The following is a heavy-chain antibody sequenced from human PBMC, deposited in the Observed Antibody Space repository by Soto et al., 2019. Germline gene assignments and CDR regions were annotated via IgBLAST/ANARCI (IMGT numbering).Heavy chain of an antibody. Sequence: SETLSLTCAVYGGSFSGYYWSWIRQPPGKGLEWIGEINHSGSTNYNPSLKSRVTISVDTSKNQFSLKLSSVTAADTAVYYCARGYCSSTSCYSRWYYCYYMDVWGKGTTVTVSS. V-gene: IGHV4-34*01. CDR3: ARGYCSSTSCYSRWYYCYYMDV. D-gene: IGHD2-2*02. CDR2: INHSGST. CDR1: GGSFSGYY. J-gene: IGHJ6*03.